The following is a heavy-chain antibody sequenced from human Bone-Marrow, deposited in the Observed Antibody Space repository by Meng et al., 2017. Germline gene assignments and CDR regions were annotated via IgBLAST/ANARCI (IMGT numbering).Heavy chain of an antibody. D-gene: IGHD2-2*01. CDR3: ARDLLVSAGYGMDV. Sequence: ASVKVSCKASGYTFTSYDINWVRQATGQGLEWMGWISAYDDKTKSAQKFQGRVTMTTDTSTGTAYMELRSLRSDDTAVYYCARDLLVSAGYGMDVWGQGTTVTVSS. J-gene: IGHJ6*02. V-gene: IGHV1-18*01. CDR1: GYTFTSYD. CDR2: ISAYDDKT.